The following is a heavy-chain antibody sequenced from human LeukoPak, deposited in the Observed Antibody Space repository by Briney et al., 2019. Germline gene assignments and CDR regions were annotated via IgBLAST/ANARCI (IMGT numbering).Heavy chain of an antibody. J-gene: IGHJ4*02. CDR1: GGSISSSSYY. CDR3: ARNPIAVADFDY. Sequence: PSETLSLTCTVSGGSISSSSYYWGWIRQPPGKGLEWIRSIYYSGSTYYNPSLKSRVTISVDTSKNQFSLKLSSVTAADTAVYYCARNPIAVADFDYWGQGTLVTVSS. D-gene: IGHD6-19*01. V-gene: IGHV4-39*01. CDR2: IYYSGST.